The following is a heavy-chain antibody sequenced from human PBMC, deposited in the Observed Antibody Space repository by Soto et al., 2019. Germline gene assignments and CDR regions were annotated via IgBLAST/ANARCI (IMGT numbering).Heavy chain of an antibody. CDR2: IWYDGSNK. V-gene: IGHV3-33*01. Sequence: QVQLVESGGGVVQPGRSLRLSCAASGFTFSSYGMHWVRQAPGKGLEWVAVIWYDGSNKYYADSVKGRFTISRDNSKNTLYLQMNSLRAEDTAVYYCARDQRFPGRYYYDSSGYYYGYFQHWGQGTLVTVSS. D-gene: IGHD3-22*01. CDR3: ARDQRFPGRYYYDSSGYYYGYFQH. CDR1: GFTFSSYG. J-gene: IGHJ1*01.